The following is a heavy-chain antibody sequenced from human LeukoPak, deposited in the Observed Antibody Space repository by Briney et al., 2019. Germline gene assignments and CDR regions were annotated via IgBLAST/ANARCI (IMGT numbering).Heavy chain of an antibody. Sequence: KPSETLSLTCAVYGGSFSGYYWSWIRQPPGEGREWIGEINHSGSTNYNPSLKSRVTISVDTSKNQFSLKLSSVTAADTAVYYCARGIPIFTYYYDSSGYYYFDYWGQGTLVTVSS. CDR1: GGSFSGYY. J-gene: IGHJ4*02. D-gene: IGHD3-22*01. CDR3: ARGIPIFTYYYDSSGYYYFDY. CDR2: INHSGST. V-gene: IGHV4-34*01.